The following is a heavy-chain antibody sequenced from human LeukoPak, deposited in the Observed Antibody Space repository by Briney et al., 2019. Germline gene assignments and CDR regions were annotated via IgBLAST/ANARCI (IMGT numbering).Heavy chain of an antibody. CDR1: GYTFTSYG. Sequence: ASVKVSCKASGYTFTSYGISWERQAPGQGLEWMGWISAYNGNTNYAQKLQGRVTMTTDTSTSTAYMELRSLRSDDTAVYYCARESSGYYPLFYWGQGTLVPVSS. CDR2: ISAYNGNT. V-gene: IGHV1-18*01. CDR3: ARESSGYYPLFY. J-gene: IGHJ4*02. D-gene: IGHD3-22*01.